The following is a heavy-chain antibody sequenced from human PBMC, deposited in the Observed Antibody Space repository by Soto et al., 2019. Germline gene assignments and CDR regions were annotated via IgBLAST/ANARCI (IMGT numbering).Heavy chain of an antibody. CDR3: ARKQQLGHDY. Sequence: LSLTCTVSGGSISSYYWSWIRQPPGKGLEWIGYIYYSGSTNYNPSLKSRVTISVDTSKNQFSLKLSSVTAADTAVYYCARKQQLGHDYWGQGTLVTVSS. V-gene: IGHV4-59*01. CDR1: GGSISSYY. D-gene: IGHD6-13*01. J-gene: IGHJ4*02. CDR2: IYYSGST.